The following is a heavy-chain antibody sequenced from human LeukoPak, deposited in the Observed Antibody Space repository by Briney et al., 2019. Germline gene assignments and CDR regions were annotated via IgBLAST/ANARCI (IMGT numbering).Heavy chain of an antibody. Sequence: PSETLSLTCTVSGGSISSYYWSWIRQPAGKGLEWIGRIYTSGSTNYNPSLKSRVTMSVDTSKNQFSLKLSSVTAADTAVYYCARQGDYGDYRGWFDPWGQGTLVTVSS. J-gene: IGHJ5*02. CDR3: ARQGDYGDYRGWFDP. CDR2: IYTSGST. V-gene: IGHV4-4*07. D-gene: IGHD4-17*01. CDR1: GGSISSYY.